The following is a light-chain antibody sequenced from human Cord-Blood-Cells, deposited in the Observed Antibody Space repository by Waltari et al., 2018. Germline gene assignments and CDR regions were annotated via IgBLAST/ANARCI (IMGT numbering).Light chain of an antibody. V-gene: IGKV4-1*01. Sequence: DIVMTQSPDSLAVSLGERATINCKSSQSVLYSSNNKNYLAWYQQKPGQPPKLLIYLASTRESGVPDRFSGSGSGTDFTLTIRSLQAEDVAVYYCQQYYSTPFTFGPGTKVDIK. CDR2: LAS. CDR3: QQYYSTPFT. CDR1: QSVLYSSNNKNY. J-gene: IGKJ3*01.